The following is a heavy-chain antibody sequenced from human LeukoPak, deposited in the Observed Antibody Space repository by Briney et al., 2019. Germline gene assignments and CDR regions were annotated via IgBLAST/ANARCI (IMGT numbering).Heavy chain of an antibody. CDR1: GGSISSSSYY. D-gene: IGHD6-13*01. Sequence: SETLSLTCTVSGGSISSSSYYWGWIRQPPEKGLGWIGSIYYSGSTYYNPSLKSRVTISVDTSKNQFSLKLSSVTAADTAVYYCARSIGVAAAGIVNYWGQGTLVTVSS. J-gene: IGHJ4*02. CDR2: IYYSGST. CDR3: ARSIGVAAAGIVNY. V-gene: IGHV4-39*07.